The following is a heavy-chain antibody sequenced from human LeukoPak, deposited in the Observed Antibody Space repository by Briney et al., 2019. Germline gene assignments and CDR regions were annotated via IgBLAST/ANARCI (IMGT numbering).Heavy chain of an antibody. CDR2: IYPDGAKA. CDR3: ATEPPSTGCFDL. CDR1: GYTLTSYY. Sequence: ASVKVSCKASGYTLTSYYTHWVRQAPGQGLEWMGVIYPDGAKANYAQKFQGRVTLTRDTSTSTLYKELSSLRSEGTAVYYCATEPPSTGCFDLWGRGTLVIVSS. J-gene: IGHJ2*01. D-gene: IGHD1-14*01. V-gene: IGHV1-46*01.